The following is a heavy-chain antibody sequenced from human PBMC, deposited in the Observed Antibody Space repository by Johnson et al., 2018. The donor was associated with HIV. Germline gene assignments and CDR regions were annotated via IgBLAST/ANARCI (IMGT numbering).Heavy chain of an antibody. D-gene: IGHD2-21*01. Sequence: VLLLESGGGLVQPGGSLRLSCAASGFTFSSYAMHWVRQAPGKGLEWVSGVNGSGGRTDYADSVKGRFTISRDNAKNSLYLQMNSLRAEDTAMYYCATGEEAFCGGDCYSGGFDIWGQGTMVTVSS. CDR2: VNGSGGRT. J-gene: IGHJ3*02. CDR3: ATGEEAFCGGDCYSGGFDI. V-gene: IGHV3-20*04. CDR1: GFTFSSYA.